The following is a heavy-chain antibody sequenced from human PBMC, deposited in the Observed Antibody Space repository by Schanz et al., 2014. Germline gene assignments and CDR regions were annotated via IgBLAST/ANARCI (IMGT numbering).Heavy chain of an antibody. CDR1: GYTFANYG. Sequence: QVQLVQSGAEVKKPGDSVKVSCKAYGYTFANYGISWVRQAPGQGLEWVGWINTNTGNPTYAQGFTGRFVFSLDTSVSTAYLQISSLKAEDTAAYYCTTETIAMAGTFSIWGQGTLVTVSS. V-gene: IGHV7-4-1*02. CDR3: TTETIAMAGTFSI. D-gene: IGHD6-19*01. CDR2: INTNTGNP. J-gene: IGHJ4*02.